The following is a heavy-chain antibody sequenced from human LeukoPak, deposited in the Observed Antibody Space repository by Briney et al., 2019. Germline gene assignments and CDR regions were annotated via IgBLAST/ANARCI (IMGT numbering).Heavy chain of an antibody. CDR1: GYTFTSYD. J-gene: IGHJ6*03. CDR2: MNPNSGNT. CDR3: ARTAPGWYSSGWYVYYYYMDV. V-gene: IGHV1-8*03. D-gene: IGHD6-19*01. Sequence: ASVKVSCKASGYTFTSYDINWVRQATGQGLEWMGWMNPNSGNTGYAQKFQGRVTITRNTSISTAYMELSSLRSEDTAVYYCARTAPGWYSSGWYVYYYYMDVWGKGTTVTVSS.